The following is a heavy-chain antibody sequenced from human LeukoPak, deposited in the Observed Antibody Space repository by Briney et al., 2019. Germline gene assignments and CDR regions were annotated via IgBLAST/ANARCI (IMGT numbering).Heavy chain of an antibody. CDR2: ISSSSSYT. J-gene: IGHJ6*02. D-gene: IGHD2/OR15-2a*01. V-gene: IGHV3-11*03. Sequence: GGSLRLSCAASGFTFSDYYMSWIRQAPGKGLEWVSYISSSSSYTNYADSVKGRFTISRDNAKNSLYLQMNSLRAEDTAVYYCARFESSMGPPNGMDVWGQGTTVTVSS. CDR3: ARFESSMGPPNGMDV. CDR1: GFTFSDYY.